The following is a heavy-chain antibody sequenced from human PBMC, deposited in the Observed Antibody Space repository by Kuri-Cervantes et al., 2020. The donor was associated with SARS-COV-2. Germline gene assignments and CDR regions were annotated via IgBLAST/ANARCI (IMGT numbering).Heavy chain of an antibody. CDR3: ATGMVRGLIQSYYYGMDV. J-gene: IGHJ6*02. V-gene: IGHV1-2*04. CDR1: GYTFSSYY. CDR2: INPNSGGT. Sequence: DSGRGSCKASGYTFSSYYMYWVRQAPGQGLEWMGWINPNSGGTNYAQKFQGWVTMTRDTSISTAYMELSRLRSDDTAVYYCATGMVRGLIQSYYYGMDVWGQGTTVTVSS. D-gene: IGHD3-10*01.